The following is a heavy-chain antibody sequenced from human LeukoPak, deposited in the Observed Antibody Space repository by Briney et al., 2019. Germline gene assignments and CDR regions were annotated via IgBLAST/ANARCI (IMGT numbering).Heavy chain of an antibody. V-gene: IGHV4-4*07. J-gene: IGHJ4*02. CDR2: IYTSGST. CDR1: GGSNSSYY. Sequence: SETLSLTCSVSGGSNSSYYWSWIRQPAGKGLEWIGRIYTSGSTKYNPSLKSRVTMSVDRSKNQFSLKLSSVTAADTAVYYCARDHLAAAAGTLDYWGQGTLVTVSS. CDR3: ARDHLAAAAGTLDY. D-gene: IGHD6-13*01.